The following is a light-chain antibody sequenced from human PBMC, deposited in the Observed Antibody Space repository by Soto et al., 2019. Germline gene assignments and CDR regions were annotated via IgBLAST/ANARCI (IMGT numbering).Light chain of an antibody. V-gene: IGKV1-33*01. CDR1: QDIKNY. CDR3: QQYDTHPPNT. Sequence: DIQMTQSPSSLSASVGDSVTITCQASQDIKNYVNWYQQKPGKAPKLLIYDASKLETGVPSRFSGSVSGTTFTFTITSLQAEDFATYYCQQYDTHPPNTFGQGTKLEIK. J-gene: IGKJ2*01. CDR2: DAS.